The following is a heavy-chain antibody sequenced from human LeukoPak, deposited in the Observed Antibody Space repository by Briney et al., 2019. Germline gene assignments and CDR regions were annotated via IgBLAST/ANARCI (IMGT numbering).Heavy chain of an antibody. CDR2: IIPIFGTA. V-gene: IGHV1-69*13. CDR1: GGTFSSYA. Sequence: ASVKVSCKASGGTFSSYAISWVRQAPGQGLEWMGGIIPIFGTANYAQKFQGRVTITADESTSTAYMELSSLRSEDTAVYYCARGKRVRGVMGYYYYYYYMDVWGKGTTVTVSS. CDR3: ARGKRVRGVMGYYYYYYYMDV. J-gene: IGHJ6*03. D-gene: IGHD3-10*01.